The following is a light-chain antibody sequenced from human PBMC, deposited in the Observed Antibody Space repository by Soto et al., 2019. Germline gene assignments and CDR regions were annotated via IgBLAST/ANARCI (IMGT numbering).Light chain of an antibody. V-gene: IGKV1-8*01. CDR2: AAS. Sequence: AIRMTQSPSSLSASTGDRVTITCRASQGISSYLAWYQQKPGKAPKLLIYAASTLQSGVPSRFSGSASGTNFTLTISSLQSEDFATYYCQQYYSYPRTFGQGTKVEIK. CDR3: QQYYSYPRT. CDR1: QGISSY. J-gene: IGKJ1*01.